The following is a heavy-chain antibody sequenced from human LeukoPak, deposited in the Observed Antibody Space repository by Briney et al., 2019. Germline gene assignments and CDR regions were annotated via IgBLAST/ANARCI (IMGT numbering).Heavy chain of an antibody. V-gene: IGHV3-74*01. Sequence: GGSLRLSCAASGFTFSSYWMHWVRQAPGKGLVWVSRINSDGSSTSYADSVKGRFTISRDNAKNTLYLQMNSLRAEDTAVYYCARAQGYSYGLDYWGQGTLVTVSS. CDR2: INSDGSST. D-gene: IGHD5-18*01. CDR3: ARAQGYSYGLDY. J-gene: IGHJ4*02. CDR1: GFTFSSYW.